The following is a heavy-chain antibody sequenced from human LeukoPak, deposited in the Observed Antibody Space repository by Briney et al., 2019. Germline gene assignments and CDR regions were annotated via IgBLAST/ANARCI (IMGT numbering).Heavy chain of an antibody. CDR1: GFTFSTYW. J-gene: IGHJ4*02. Sequence: GGSLRLSCAASGFTFSTYWMSWVRQAPGKGLEWVANIQQDGIKKYYVDSVEGRFTISRENAKNSLFLQMSSLRADDTAVYYCGRELDGSVGYWGQGTLVTVSS. V-gene: IGHV3-7*01. CDR3: GRELDGSVGY. D-gene: IGHD3-10*01. CDR2: IQQDGIKK.